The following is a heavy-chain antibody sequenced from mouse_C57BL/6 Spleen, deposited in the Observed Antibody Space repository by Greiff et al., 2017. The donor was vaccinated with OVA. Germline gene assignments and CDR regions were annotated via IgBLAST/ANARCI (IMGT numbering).Heavy chain of an antibody. CDR1: GYAFSSSW. D-gene: IGHD2-4*01. CDR3: ARDPFYYDYDEGGYYAMDY. J-gene: IGHJ4*01. CDR2: IYPGDGDT. Sequence: VQLQQSGPELVKPGASVKISCKASGYAFSSSWMNWVKQRPGKGLEWIGRIYPGDGDTNYNGKFKGKATLTADKSSSTAYMQLSSLTSEDSAVYFCARDPFYYDYDEGGYYAMDYWGQGTSVTVSS. V-gene: IGHV1-82*01.